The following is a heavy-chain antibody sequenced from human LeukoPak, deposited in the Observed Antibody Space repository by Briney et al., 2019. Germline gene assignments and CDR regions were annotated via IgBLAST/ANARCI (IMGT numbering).Heavy chain of an antibody. V-gene: IGHV3-7*03. Sequence: PGGSLRLSCVASGFTFSSYWMTWVRQAPGKGLEWVANIKTDGSLVYYVDSVKGRFTISRDNAKNSLYLQMNSLRAEDTAVYYCAKDESLSYGFNYWGQGTLVTVSS. CDR2: IKTDGSLV. CDR1: GFTFSSYW. D-gene: IGHD5-18*01. J-gene: IGHJ4*02. CDR3: AKDESLSYGFNY.